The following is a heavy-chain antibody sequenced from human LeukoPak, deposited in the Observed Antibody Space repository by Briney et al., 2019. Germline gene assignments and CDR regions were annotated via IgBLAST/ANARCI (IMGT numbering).Heavy chain of an antibody. D-gene: IGHD6-13*01. CDR3: ARDKAAAGLWYFDL. Sequence: PGGSLRLSCAASGFTVSSNYMSWVRQAPGKGLEWVSVIYSGGSTYYADSVKGRFTISRDNSKNTLYLQMNSLRAEDTAVYYCARDKAAAGLWYFDLWGRGTLVTVSS. J-gene: IGHJ2*01. CDR2: IYSGGST. V-gene: IGHV3-53*01. CDR1: GFTVSSNY.